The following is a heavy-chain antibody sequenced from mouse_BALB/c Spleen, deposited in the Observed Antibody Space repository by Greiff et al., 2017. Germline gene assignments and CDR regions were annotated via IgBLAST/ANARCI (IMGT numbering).Heavy chain of an antibody. CDR2: ISSGGSYT. J-gene: IGHJ4*01. D-gene: IGHD2-2*01. Sequence: EVMLVESGGGLVKPGGSLKLSCAASGFTFSSYAMSWVRQSPEKRLEWVAEISSGGSYTYYPGTVTGRFTISRDNAKNTLYLEMSSLRSEDTAMYYCAIYYGYDYAMDYWGQGTSVTVSS. CDR3: AIYYGYDYAMDY. V-gene: IGHV5-9-4*01. CDR1: GFTFSSYA.